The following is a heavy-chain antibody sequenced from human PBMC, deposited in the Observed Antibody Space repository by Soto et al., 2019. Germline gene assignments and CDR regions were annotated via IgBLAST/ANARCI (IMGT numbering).Heavy chain of an antibody. J-gene: IGHJ6*02. CDR2: ISYDGSNK. V-gene: IGHV3-30-3*01. D-gene: IGHD2-15*01. CDR3: AREGGRDVDYGMDV. Sequence: VAVISYDGSNKYYADSVKGRFTISRDNSKNTLYLQMNSLRAEDTAVYYCAREGGRDVDYGMDVWGQGTTVTVSS.